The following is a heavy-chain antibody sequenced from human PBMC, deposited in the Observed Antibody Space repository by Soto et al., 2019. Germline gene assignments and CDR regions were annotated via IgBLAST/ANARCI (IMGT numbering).Heavy chain of an antibody. Sequence: QVQLQESGPGLVKPSQTLSLTCTVSGGSISSGGYYWSWIRQHPGKGLEWIGYIYYSGSTYYNPSLKSRVTISVNTSKNQLFLKQSSVTAADTAVYYCARDTHCSAASCYSVIKGAIDIWGQGTMVTVSS. CDR1: GGSISSGGYY. CDR2: IYYSGST. CDR3: ARDTHCSAASCYSVIKGAIDI. D-gene: IGHD2-15*01. J-gene: IGHJ3*02. V-gene: IGHV4-31*03.